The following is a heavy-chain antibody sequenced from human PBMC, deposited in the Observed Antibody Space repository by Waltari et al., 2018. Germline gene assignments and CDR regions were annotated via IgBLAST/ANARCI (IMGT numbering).Heavy chain of an antibody. J-gene: IGHJ4*02. V-gene: IGHV3-23*04. CDR1: GSTLANYG. CDR3: AKSSGSYYEVFDR. D-gene: IGHD1-26*01. CDR2: ISGSGETT. Sequence: EVRLVESGGGLVQRGGSLRLSWAASGSTLANYGRSGVRQAPGQGLECVSSISGSGETTYYADSVKGRFTMSKDFSKNTLFLQMNSVRVDDTADYYCAKSSGSYYEVFDRWGRGTLVTVSS.